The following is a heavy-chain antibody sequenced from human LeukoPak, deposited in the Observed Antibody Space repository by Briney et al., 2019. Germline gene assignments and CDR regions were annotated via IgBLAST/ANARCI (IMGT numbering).Heavy chain of an antibody. CDR1: GFTFSGSA. D-gene: IGHD3-3*01. CDR2: FRSKANSYAT. Sequence: GGSLRLSCAASGFTFSGSAMHWVRQASGKGLEWVGRFRSKANSYATAYAASVKGRFTISRDDSKNTAYLQMNSLKTEDTAVYYCTRQVGVVIYRDAFDIWGQGTMVTVSS. CDR3: TRQVGVVIYRDAFDI. J-gene: IGHJ3*02. V-gene: IGHV3-73*01.